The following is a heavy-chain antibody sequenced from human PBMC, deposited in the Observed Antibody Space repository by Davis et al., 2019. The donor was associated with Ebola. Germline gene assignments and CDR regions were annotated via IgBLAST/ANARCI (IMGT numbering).Heavy chain of an antibody. Sequence: GESLKISCAASGFPFTTYTMNWVRQAPGKGLQWVARISYDGSSKYYADSVKGRFTISRDNSKNTLYLQMNSLRVDDTAIYFCAKDDPNIWFDVWGQGTMVAVSS. CDR2: ISYDGSSK. V-gene: IGHV3-30-3*01. CDR3: AKDDPNIWFDV. J-gene: IGHJ3*01. CDR1: GFPFTTYT. D-gene: IGHD2/OR15-2a*01.